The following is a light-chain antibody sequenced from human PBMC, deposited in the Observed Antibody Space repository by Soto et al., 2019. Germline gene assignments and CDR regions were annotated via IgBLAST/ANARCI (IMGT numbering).Light chain of an antibody. CDR3: HQYDSSPLT. Sequence: EIVLTQSPGTLSLSPGERATLSCRASQSVSSSYLAWYQQKPGQAPRLLIYGASSMATGIPDRFSGSGSGTDFTLTISRLEPEDFAVYYCHQYDSSPLTFGGGTKGEIK. J-gene: IGKJ4*01. CDR1: QSVSSSY. CDR2: GAS. V-gene: IGKV3-20*01.